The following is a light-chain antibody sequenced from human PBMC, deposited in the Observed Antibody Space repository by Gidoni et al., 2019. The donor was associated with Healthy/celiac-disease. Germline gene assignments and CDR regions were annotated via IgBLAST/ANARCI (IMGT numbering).Light chain of an antibody. Sequence: QSALTQPASVSGSPGQSITISCTGTSSDVGSYNLVSWYQQHPGKDPKLMIYEGSKRPSGVSNRFSGSKSGNTASLTISGLQAEDEADYYCCSYAGSDVVFGGGTKLTVL. CDR3: CSYAGSDVV. CDR2: EGS. CDR1: SSDVGSYNL. J-gene: IGLJ2*01. V-gene: IGLV2-23*01.